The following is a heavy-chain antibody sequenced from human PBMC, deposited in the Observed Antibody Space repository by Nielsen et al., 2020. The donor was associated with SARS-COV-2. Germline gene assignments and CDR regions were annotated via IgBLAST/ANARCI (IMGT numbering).Heavy chain of an antibody. J-gene: IGHJ4*02. Sequence: GGSLRLSCAASGFTFDDYAMHWVRQAPGKGLEWVSGISWNSGSIGYADSVKGRFTISRDNAKNSLYLQMNSLRAEDTALYYCAKIGSGSYPNDYWGQGTLVTVSS. D-gene: IGHD3-10*01. CDR2: ISWNSGSI. V-gene: IGHV3-9*01. CDR3: AKIGSGSYPNDY. CDR1: GFTFDDYA.